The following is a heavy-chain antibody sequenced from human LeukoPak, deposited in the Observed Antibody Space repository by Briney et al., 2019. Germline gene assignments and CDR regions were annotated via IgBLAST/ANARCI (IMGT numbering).Heavy chain of an antibody. CDR3: ARYSRYYDSSGYPPGLYYYYGMDV. D-gene: IGHD3-22*01. CDR2: IYHSGST. J-gene: IGHJ6*02. Sequence: PSGTLSLACAVSGGAISSSNWWSWVRQPPGKGLEWIGEIYHSGSTNYNPSLKSRVTISVDKSKNQFSLKLSSVTAADTAVYYCARYSRYYDSSGYPPGLYYYYGMDVWGQGTTVTVSS. CDR1: GGAISSSNW. V-gene: IGHV4-4*02.